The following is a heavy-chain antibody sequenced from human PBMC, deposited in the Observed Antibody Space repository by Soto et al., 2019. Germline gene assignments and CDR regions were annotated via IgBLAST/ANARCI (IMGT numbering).Heavy chain of an antibody. CDR3: ALAGTWDNWFDP. V-gene: IGHV1-69*02. CDR2: IIPILGIA. D-gene: IGHD6-19*01. Sequence: QVQLVQSGAEVKKPGSSVKVSCKASGGTFSSYTISWVRQAPGQGLEWMGRIIPILGIANYAQKFQGRVTITADKSTRNGYMELSSLRSEDTAVYYCALAGTWDNWFDPWGQGTLVTVSS. CDR1: GGTFSSYT. J-gene: IGHJ5*02.